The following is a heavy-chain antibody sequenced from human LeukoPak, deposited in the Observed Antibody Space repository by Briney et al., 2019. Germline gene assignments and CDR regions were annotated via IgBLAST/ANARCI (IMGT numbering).Heavy chain of an antibody. CDR2: IIPIFGTA. CDR1: GGTFSSYA. D-gene: IGHD3-22*01. CDR3: ARVEAYYYDSSGASFDY. V-gene: IGHV1-69*01. J-gene: IGHJ4*02. Sequence: SVKVSCKASGGTFSSYAISWVRQAPGQGLEWMGGIIPIFGTANYAQKFQGRVTIAADESTSTAYMELSSLRSEDTAVYYCARVEAYYYDSSGASFDYWGQGTLVTVSS.